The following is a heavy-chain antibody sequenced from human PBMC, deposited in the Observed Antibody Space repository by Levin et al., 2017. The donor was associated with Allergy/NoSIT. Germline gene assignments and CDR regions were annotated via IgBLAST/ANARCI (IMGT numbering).Heavy chain of an antibody. D-gene: IGHD6-19*01. CDR3: ASQYSSGWYWWFDP. V-gene: IGHV3-33*01. J-gene: IGHJ5*02. Sequence: GGSLRLSCAASGFTFSSYGMHWVRQAPGKGLEWVAVIWYDGSNKYYADSVKGRFTISRDNSKNTLYLQMNSLRAEDTAVYYCASQYSSGWYWWFDPWGQGTLVTVSS. CDR2: IWYDGSNK. CDR1: GFTFSSYG.